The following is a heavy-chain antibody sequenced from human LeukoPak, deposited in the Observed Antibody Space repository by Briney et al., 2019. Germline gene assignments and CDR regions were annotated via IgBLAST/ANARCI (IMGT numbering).Heavy chain of an antibody. CDR1: GFTLSGYA. CDR3: ARAESGGYPDY. V-gene: IGHV3-30*04. CDR2: ISYDGTSK. J-gene: IGHJ4*02. D-gene: IGHD3-22*01. Sequence: GGSLRLSCAASGFTLSGYAMQWVRQAPGKGLEWVAVISYDGTSKHYADSVKGRLTISRDNSNNMLFLQMNSLSAGDTAVYYCARAESGGYPDYWGQGTLVTVSS.